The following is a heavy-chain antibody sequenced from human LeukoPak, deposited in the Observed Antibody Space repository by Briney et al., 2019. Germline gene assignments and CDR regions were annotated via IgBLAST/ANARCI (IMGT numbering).Heavy chain of an antibody. CDR3: ARDVSGRPYYYYYYYMDV. CDR1: GFTFDDYG. CDR2: INWNGGST. Sequence: GGSLRLSCAASGFTFDDYGMSWVRQAPGKGLEWVSGINWNGGSTGYADSVKGRFTISRDNAKNSLYLQMNSLRAEDTALYYCARDVSGRPYYYYYYYMDVWGKGTTVTVSS. V-gene: IGHV3-20*04. J-gene: IGHJ6*03. D-gene: IGHD5-12*01.